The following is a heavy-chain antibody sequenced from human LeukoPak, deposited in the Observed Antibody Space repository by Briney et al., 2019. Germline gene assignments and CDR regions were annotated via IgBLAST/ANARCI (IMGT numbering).Heavy chain of an antibody. CDR3: ARGMVRGVIITLEFGFDY. J-gene: IGHJ4*02. Sequence: PSETLSLTCAVYGGSFSGYYWSWIRQPPGKGLEWIGEINHSGSTNYNPSLKSRVTISVDTSKNQFSLKLSSVTAADTAVYYCARGMVRGVIITLEFGFDYWGQGTLVTVSS. D-gene: IGHD3-10*01. CDR2: INHSGST. CDR1: GGSFSGYY. V-gene: IGHV4-34*01.